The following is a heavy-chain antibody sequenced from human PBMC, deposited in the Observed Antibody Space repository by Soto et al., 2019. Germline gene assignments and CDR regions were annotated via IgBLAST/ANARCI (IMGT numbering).Heavy chain of an antibody. CDR2: ISYDGSDK. Sequence: QEQLVESGGGVVLPGRSLRLSCAASGFTFNTFGMHWVRQAPGKGLEWVAVISYDGSDKYYSDSVRGRFTISRDNSMNTLYLQMNSLRTEDTDVYYCAKSPNSYCSSYHCYKYYFGYWGQGTLVTVPS. V-gene: IGHV3-30*18. CDR1: GFTFNTFG. CDR3: AKSPNSYCSSYHCYKYYFGY. J-gene: IGHJ4*02. D-gene: IGHD2-2*01.